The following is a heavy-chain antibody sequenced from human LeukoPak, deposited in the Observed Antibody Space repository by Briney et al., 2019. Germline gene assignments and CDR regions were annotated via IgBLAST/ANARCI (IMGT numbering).Heavy chain of an antibody. V-gene: IGHV3-48*04. CDR2: ISRSGSTR. J-gene: IGHJ3*02. Sequence: GGSLRLSCAASGFTFSSHSMNWVRQASGKGLEWVSYISRSGSTRYYADSVKGRFTISRDNAKNSLYLQMNSLRAEDTAVYYCARVATMVRVPLDALDIWGQGTMVSVSS. CDR3: ARVATMVRVPLDALDI. CDR1: GFTFSSHS. D-gene: IGHD3-10*01.